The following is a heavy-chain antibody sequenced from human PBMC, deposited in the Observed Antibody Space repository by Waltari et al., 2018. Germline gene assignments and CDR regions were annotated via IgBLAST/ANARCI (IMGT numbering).Heavy chain of an antibody. CDR2: INAGNGNP. CDR3: ARHCGSDWSDY. D-gene: IGHD6-19*01. J-gene: IGHJ4*02. CDR1: GYTFTSYA. V-gene: IGHV1-3*01. Sequence: QVQLVQSGAEVKKPGASVKVSCKASGYTFTSYAMHWVRQAPGQRLEWMGWINAGNGNPKYSLKFQGRVTITRDTSASPSYMELSSVISEETAVYDCARHCGSDWSDYWGQGTLVTVSS.